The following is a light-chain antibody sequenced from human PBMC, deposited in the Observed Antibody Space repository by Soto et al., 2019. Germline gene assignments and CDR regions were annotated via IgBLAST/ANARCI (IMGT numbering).Light chain of an antibody. V-gene: IGLV2-14*01. CDR1: SSDVGGYNY. CDR2: DVN. CDR3: SSYTSSSTLV. J-gene: IGLJ1*01. Sequence: QSALTQPASVSGSPGQSISISCTGTSSDVGGYNYVSWYQQHPGKAPKLMIYDVNNRPSGVSDRFSGSKSGNTASLTISRLQAEDEADYYCSSYTSSSTLVFGTGTKLTVL.